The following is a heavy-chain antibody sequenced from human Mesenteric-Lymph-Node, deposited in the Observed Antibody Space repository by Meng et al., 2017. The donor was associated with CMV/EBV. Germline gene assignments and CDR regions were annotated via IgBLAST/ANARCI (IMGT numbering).Heavy chain of an antibody. Sequence: GESLKISCAASGFTFSSYWMSWVRQAPGKGLEWVANIKQDGSEKYYVDSVKGRFTISRDNAKNSLYLQMNSLRAEDTALYYCAKETLPHTEVVPAELPYWGQGTLVTVSS. CDR1: GFTFSSYW. CDR2: IKQDGSEK. CDR3: AKETLPHTEVVPAELPY. D-gene: IGHD2-2*01. V-gene: IGHV3-7*03. J-gene: IGHJ4*02.